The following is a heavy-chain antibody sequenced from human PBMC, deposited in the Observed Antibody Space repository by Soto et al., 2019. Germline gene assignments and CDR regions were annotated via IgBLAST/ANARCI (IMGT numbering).Heavy chain of an antibody. CDR3: ARDSRQWELIHYYFDY. Sequence: QVQLVESGGGVVQPGRSLRLSCAASGFTFSSYGMHWVRQAPGKGLEWVAVIWYDGSNKYYADSVKGRFTISRDNSKNTLYLQMNSLRAEDTAVYYCARDSRQWELIHYYFDYWGQGTLVTVSS. CDR2: IWYDGSNK. J-gene: IGHJ4*02. V-gene: IGHV3-33*01. D-gene: IGHD1-26*01. CDR1: GFTFSSYG.